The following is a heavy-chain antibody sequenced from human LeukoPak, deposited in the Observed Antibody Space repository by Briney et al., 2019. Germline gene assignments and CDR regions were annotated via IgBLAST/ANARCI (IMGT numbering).Heavy chain of an antibody. CDR1: GGSISCYY. CDR2: IYTSGST. J-gene: IGHJ3*02. D-gene: IGHD3-10*01. V-gene: IGHV4-4*07. Sequence: SETLSLTCTVSGGSISCYYWSWIRQPAGKGLEWIGRIYTSGSTNYNPSLKSRVTMSVDTSKNQFSLKLSSVTAADTAVYYCARDYGSGSYYRRLIAFDIWGQGTMVTVSS. CDR3: ARDYGSGSYYRRLIAFDI.